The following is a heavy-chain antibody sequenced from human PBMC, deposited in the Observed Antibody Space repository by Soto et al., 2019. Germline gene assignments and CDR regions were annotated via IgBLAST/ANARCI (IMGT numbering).Heavy chain of an antibody. CDR1: GYTFTTYG. V-gene: IGHV1-18*01. CDR3: ARDKGSKAWYYFFDF. Sequence: ASVKVSCKASGYTFTTYGIAWVRQAPGQGLEWLGWISAYNGNTNYAQKFQGRVTMTTETSTNTAYMEVRSLRSDDTAVYYCARDKGSKAWYYFFDFWGQGTLVTVSS. J-gene: IGHJ4*02. D-gene: IGHD1-26*01. CDR2: ISAYNGNT.